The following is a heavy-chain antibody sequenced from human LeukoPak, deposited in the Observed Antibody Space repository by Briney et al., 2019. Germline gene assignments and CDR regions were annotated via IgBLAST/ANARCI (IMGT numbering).Heavy chain of an antibody. J-gene: IGHJ3*02. CDR2: INPNSGGT. CDR3: ARVRYSGTKNAFDI. Sequence: ASVKVSCKASGYTFTGYYMHWVRQAPGQGLEWMGWINPNSGGTNYAQKFQGRVTMTRDTSISTAYMELSRLKSGDTAVYYCARVRYSGTKNAFDIWGQGTMVTVSS. V-gene: IGHV1-2*02. D-gene: IGHD1-26*01. CDR1: GYTFTGYY.